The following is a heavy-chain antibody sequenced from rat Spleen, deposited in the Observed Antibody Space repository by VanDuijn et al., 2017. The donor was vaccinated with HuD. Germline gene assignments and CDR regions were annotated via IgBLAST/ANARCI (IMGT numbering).Heavy chain of an antibody. D-gene: IGHD1-12*03. CDR1: GFNFNDYW. CDR3: ARHAYYDGFYHWFFDF. Sequence: EVKLVESGGGLVQPGRSLKLSCAASGFNFNDYWMGWVRQAPKKGLEWVASISYEGSSTYSGDSVKGRFTFSRDNAKSTLYLEMDSLRSEDTATYYCARHAYYDGFYHWFFDFWGPGTMVTVSS. J-gene: IGHJ1*01. V-gene: IGHV5-22*01. CDR2: ISYEGSST.